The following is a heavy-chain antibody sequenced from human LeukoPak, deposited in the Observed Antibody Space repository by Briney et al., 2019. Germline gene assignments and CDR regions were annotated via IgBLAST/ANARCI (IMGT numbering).Heavy chain of an antibody. D-gene: IGHD5-18*01. V-gene: IGHV4-59*08. CDR3: ARQPSGDSYGLVDY. Sequence: TSETLSLTCSVSGGSISSYYWSWVRQPPERGLEWIGYIYYSGSTNYNPSLKSPVSISVDTSKNQFSLKLSSLTAADTAVYYSARQPSGDSYGLVDYWGQGTLVTVSS. J-gene: IGHJ4*02. CDR2: IYYSGST. CDR1: GGSISSYY.